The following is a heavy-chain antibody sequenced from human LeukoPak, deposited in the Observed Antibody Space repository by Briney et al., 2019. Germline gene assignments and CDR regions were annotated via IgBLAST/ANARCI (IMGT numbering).Heavy chain of an antibody. CDR3: ARTRGGYSYGYPGYFQH. CDR1: GYTFTGYY. D-gene: IGHD5-18*01. CDR2: INPNSGGT. J-gene: IGHJ1*01. Sequence: ASVKVPCKASGYTFTGYYMHWVRQAPGQGLEWMGWINPNSGGTNYAQKFQGRVTMTRDTSITTAYMELSRLTSDDTAVYYCARTRGGYSYGYPGYFQHWGQGTLVTVSS. V-gene: IGHV1-2*02.